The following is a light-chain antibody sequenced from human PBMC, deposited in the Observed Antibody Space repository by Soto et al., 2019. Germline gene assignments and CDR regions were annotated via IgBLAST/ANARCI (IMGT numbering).Light chain of an antibody. CDR1: SSDVGGYNF. J-gene: IGLJ3*02. CDR2: EGS. Sequence: QSALTQPPSASGSPGQSVTISCTGTSSDVGGYNFVSWYQHHPGKAPKLMIYEGSKRPSGVSNRFSGSKSGNTASLTISGLQAEDESDYYCCSYAGSNTWMFGGGTKLTVL. V-gene: IGLV2-23*01. CDR3: CSYAGSNTWM.